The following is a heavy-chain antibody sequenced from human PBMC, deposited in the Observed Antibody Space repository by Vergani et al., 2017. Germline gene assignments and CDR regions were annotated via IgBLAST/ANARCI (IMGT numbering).Heavy chain of an antibody. Sequence: QVRLQESGPGLVKPSETLSLTCSVSGGSMSGYYWSWIRQPPGKGLEWIGSIYHSGSTYYNPSLKSRVTISVDTSKNQFSLKLSSVTAADTAVYYCARLRQWEPPIGYWGQGTMVTVSS. J-gene: IGHJ4*02. CDR1: GGSMSGYY. D-gene: IGHD1-26*01. CDR3: ARLRQWEPPIGY. CDR2: IYHSGST. V-gene: IGHV4-38-2*02.